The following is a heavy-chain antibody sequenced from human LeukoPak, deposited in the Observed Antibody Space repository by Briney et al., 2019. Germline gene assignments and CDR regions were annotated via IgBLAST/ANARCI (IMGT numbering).Heavy chain of an antibody. Sequence: ASVKVSCKASGYTFTGYYMHWVRQAPGQGLEWMGWINPNSGGANYAQKFQGRVTMTRDTSISTAYMELSRLRSDDTAVYYCARDSRQQLVSYYYYYYMDVWGKGTTVTVSS. D-gene: IGHD6-13*01. V-gene: IGHV1-2*02. CDR3: ARDSRQQLVSYYYYYYMDV. CDR1: GYTFTGYY. J-gene: IGHJ6*03. CDR2: INPNSGGA.